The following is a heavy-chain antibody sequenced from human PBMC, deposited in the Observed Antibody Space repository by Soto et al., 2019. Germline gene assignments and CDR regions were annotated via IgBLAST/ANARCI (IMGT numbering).Heavy chain of an antibody. V-gene: IGHV3-30*18. CDR1: GFTFSSYG. Sequence: QVQLVESGGGVVQPGRSLRLSCAASGFTFSSYGMHWVRQAPGKGLEWVAVISYDGSNKYYADSVKGRFTISRDNSKNTLYLEMNSLRAEDTGVYYCAKDGPDCGGDWWNDAFDIWGQGTMVTVSS. J-gene: IGHJ3*02. D-gene: IGHD2-21*02. CDR2: ISYDGSNK. CDR3: AKDGPDCGGDWWNDAFDI.